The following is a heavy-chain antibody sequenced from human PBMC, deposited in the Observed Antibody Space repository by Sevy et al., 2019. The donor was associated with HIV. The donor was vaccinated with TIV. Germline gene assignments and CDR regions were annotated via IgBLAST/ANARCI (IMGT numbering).Heavy chain of an antibody. CDR3: AKLVRDCSGGSCPGGFDY. CDR1: GFTFSSYA. CDR2: ISGSGGST. V-gene: IGHV3-23*01. Sequence: GGSLRLSCAASGFTFSSYAMSWVRQAPGKGLEWVSAISGSGGSTYYADSVKGRFTISRNNSKNTLYLQMNSLRAGDTAVYYCAKLVRDCSGGSCPGGFDYWGQGTLVTVSS. J-gene: IGHJ4*02. D-gene: IGHD2-15*01.